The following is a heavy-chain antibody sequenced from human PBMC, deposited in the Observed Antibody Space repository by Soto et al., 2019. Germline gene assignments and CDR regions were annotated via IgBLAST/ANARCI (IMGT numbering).Heavy chain of an antibody. J-gene: IGHJ6*02. CDR2: IIPIFGTA. V-gene: IGHV1-69*01. Sequence: QVPLVQSGAEVKKPGSSVKVSCKASGGTFSSYAISWVRQAPGQGLEWMGGIIPIFGTANYAQKFQGRVTITADESTSTAYMELSSLRSEDTAVYYCARDRRGIAAAGWVVGVDYGMDVWGQGTTVTVSS. CDR1: GGTFSSYA. CDR3: ARDRRGIAAAGWVVGVDYGMDV. D-gene: IGHD6-13*01.